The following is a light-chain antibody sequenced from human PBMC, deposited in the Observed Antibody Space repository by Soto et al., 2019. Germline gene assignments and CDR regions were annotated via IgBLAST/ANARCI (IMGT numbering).Light chain of an antibody. CDR1: QSVSSSY. Sequence: EIVLTQSPGTLSLSPGERATLSCRASQSVSSSYLAWYQQKPGQAPRLLIYGASTRATDIPARFSGSGSGTDFTLTISRLEPEDFAVYYCQQYGSSRTFGQGTKVDIK. CDR3: QQYGSSRT. CDR2: GAS. V-gene: IGKV3-20*01. J-gene: IGKJ1*01.